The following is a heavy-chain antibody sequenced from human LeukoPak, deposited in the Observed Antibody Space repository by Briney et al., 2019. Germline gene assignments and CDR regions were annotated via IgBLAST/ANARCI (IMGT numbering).Heavy chain of an antibody. D-gene: IGHD6-19*01. Sequence: PGGSLRLSCAASGFIFSSHGMHWVRQAPGKGLEWVAYIHYDSSTEDYADSVKGRFTISRDNSKNTLYLQMNSLRAEDTAVYYCAKAVAGDFDYWGQGTLVTVSS. CDR1: GFIFSSHG. CDR2: IHYDSSTE. V-gene: IGHV3-30*02. CDR3: AKAVAGDFDY. J-gene: IGHJ4*02.